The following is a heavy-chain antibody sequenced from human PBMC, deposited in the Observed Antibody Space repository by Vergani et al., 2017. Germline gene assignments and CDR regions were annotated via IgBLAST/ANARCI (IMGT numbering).Heavy chain of an antibody. J-gene: IGHJ5*02. Sequence: EVQLVESGGGLVQPGRSLRLSCTASGFTFGDYAMSWFRQAPGKGLEWVGFIRSKAYGGTTEYAASVKGRFTISRDDSKSIAYLQMNSLKTEDTAVYYCTRESGGCSSTSCYYREIWFDPWGQGTLVTVSS. CDR1: GFTFGDYA. CDR3: TRESGGCSSTSCYYREIWFDP. V-gene: IGHV3-49*03. D-gene: IGHD2-2*01. CDR2: IRSKAYGGTT.